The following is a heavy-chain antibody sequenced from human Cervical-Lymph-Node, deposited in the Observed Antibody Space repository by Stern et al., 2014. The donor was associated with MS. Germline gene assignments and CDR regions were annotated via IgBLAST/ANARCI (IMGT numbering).Heavy chain of an antibody. CDR2: ISGSGGRT. V-gene: IGHV3-23*04. J-gene: IGHJ4*02. CDR3: AKDRGRNSPWDPLLGAFDY. CDR1: GFNFRSYD. D-gene: IGHD7-27*01. Sequence: EEQLVESGGGLVQPGGYGRMCCAASGFNFRSYDMRWVRQAPGKGLEWVSAISGSGGRTYYADSVKGRFTISRDNSKNTLYLQMNSLRADDTAVYYCAKDRGRNSPWDPLLGAFDYWGQGTLVTVSS.